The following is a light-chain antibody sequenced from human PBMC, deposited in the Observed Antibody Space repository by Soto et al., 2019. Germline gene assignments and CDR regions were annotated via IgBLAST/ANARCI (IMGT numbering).Light chain of an antibody. CDR2: DAS. V-gene: IGKV3-20*01. J-gene: IGKJ5*01. Sequence: EIVLTQSPATLSLSPGERATLSCRASQSVSSYLLWYQQKPGQAPRLLIYDASNRASGTPARFSGSGSGAAFTLTISRLEPEDLAVYYCQLYGRSPLITFGQGTRLEI. CDR3: QLYGRSPLIT. CDR1: QSVSSY.